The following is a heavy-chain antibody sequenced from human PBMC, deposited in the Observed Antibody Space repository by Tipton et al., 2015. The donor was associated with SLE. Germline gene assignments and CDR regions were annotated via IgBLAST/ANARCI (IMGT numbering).Heavy chain of an antibody. D-gene: IGHD6-19*01. V-gene: IGHV3-48*03. J-gene: IGHJ6*02. CDR2: ISSAGNAI. CDR1: GFTFSNYE. CDR3: AKGAAVAAASYYYYGMDV. Sequence: SLRLSCATSGFTFSNYEMNWVRQAPGKGLEWISYISSAGNAIYYADSVRGQFAISRDNARNSVFLQMSSLRGEDTAVYYCAKGAAVAAASYYYYGMDVWGQGTTVTVSS.